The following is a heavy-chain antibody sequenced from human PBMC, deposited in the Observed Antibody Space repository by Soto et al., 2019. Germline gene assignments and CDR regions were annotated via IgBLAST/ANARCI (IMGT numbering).Heavy chain of an antibody. J-gene: IGHJ2*01. CDR3: AGCYCSLGSCYTCWHFDL. CDR1: GYTFTNYG. CDR2: VGPYNGNT. V-gene: IGHV1-18*04. D-gene: IGHD2-15*01. Sequence: QVQLVQSGAEVKKPGASVRVSCKASGYTFTNYGISWVRQAPGQGLEWMGWVGPYNGNTDHAQNFQGRVTMTTDTSTNTAYMALGSLRSDDRALYYGAGCYCSLGSCYTCWHFDLWGRGTLVTVSS.